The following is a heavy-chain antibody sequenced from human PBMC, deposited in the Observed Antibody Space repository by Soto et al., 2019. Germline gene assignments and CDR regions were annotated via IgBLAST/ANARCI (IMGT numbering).Heavy chain of an antibody. Sequence: EVQLVESGGGLVQPGGSLRLSCAASGFTFSSYEMNWVRQAPGKGLEWVSYISSSGSTIYYADSVKGRFTISRDNAKNSLYLQMNSLRAEDTAVYYCARDEGGVGATTFDYWGQGTLVTVSS. CDR2: ISSSGSTI. CDR3: ARDEGGVGATTFDY. V-gene: IGHV3-48*03. J-gene: IGHJ4*02. CDR1: GFTFSSYE. D-gene: IGHD1-26*01.